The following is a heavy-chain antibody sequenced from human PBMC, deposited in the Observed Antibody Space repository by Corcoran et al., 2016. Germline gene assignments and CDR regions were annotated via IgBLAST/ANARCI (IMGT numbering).Heavy chain of an antibody. V-gene: IGHV3-15*07. CDR2: IKSNSDGWTT. Sequence: EVQLVESGGGLIKPGGSLRLSCAASGFTFTDAWMNWVRQAPGKGLEWVGRIKSNSDGWTTDYAAPLRGRFTISRYDSTNTLSLQINSLKSEARAVYYCTTHIWCTIWGQGTLVTVSS. J-gene: IGHJ4*02. CDR3: TTHIWCTI. CDR1: GFTFTDAW. D-gene: IGHD2-8*01.